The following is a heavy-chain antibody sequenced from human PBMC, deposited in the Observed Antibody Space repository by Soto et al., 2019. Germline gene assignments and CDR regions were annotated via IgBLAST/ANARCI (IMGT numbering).Heavy chain of an antibody. CDR2: INAGNGNT. CDR1: GYTFTSYA. D-gene: IGHD3-10*01. CDR3: AREKPMVRGVTKRNWFDP. Sequence: GASVKVSCKASGYTFTSYAMHWVRQAPGQRLEWMGWINAGNGNTKYSQKFQGRVTITRDTSASTAYMELSSLRSEDTAVYYCAREKPMVRGVTKRNWFDPWGQGTLVTVSS. V-gene: IGHV1-3*01. J-gene: IGHJ5*02.